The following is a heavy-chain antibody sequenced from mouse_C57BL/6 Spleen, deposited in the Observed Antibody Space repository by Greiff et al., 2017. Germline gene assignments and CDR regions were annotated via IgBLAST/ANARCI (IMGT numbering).Heavy chain of an antibody. J-gene: IGHJ2*01. CDR1: GYTFTSYW. D-gene: IGHD1-1*01. Sequence: QVQLQQPGAELVKPGASVKMSCKASGYTFTSYWITWVKQRPGQGLEWIGDIYPGSGSTNYNEKFKSKATLTVDTSSSTAYMQLSSLTSEDSAVXYCAREGIITTVVPYLDYWGQGTTLTVAS. V-gene: IGHV1-55*01. CDR3: AREGIITTVVPYLDY. CDR2: IYPGSGST.